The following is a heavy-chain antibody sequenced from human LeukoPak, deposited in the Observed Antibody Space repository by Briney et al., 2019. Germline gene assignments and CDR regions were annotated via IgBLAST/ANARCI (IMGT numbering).Heavy chain of an antibody. Sequence: SVKVSCKASGGTFSSYAISWVRQAPGQGLEWMGGIIPIFGTANYAQKFQGRVTITADESTSTAYMELSSLRSEDTAVYYCARGPTYYYGSGSYNENYYYYYMDVWGKGTTVTISS. CDR2: IIPIFGTA. V-gene: IGHV1-69*13. CDR1: GGTFSSYA. J-gene: IGHJ6*03. CDR3: ARGPTYYYGSGSYNENYYYYYMDV. D-gene: IGHD3-10*01.